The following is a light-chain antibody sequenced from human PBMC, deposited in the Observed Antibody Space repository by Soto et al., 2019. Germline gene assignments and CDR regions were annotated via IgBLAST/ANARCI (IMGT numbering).Light chain of an antibody. CDR3: LLFHSDVVV. CDR1: TGAVTSGHY. Sequence: QAVVTQEPSLTVSPGETVTLTCGSSTGAVTSGHYPYWFQQKPGQAPRTLIYGTTNKHSLTPARFSGSLLGGKAALTLSGAQAEDEAEYYCLLFHSDVVVFGGGTKLTVL. J-gene: IGLJ2*01. V-gene: IGLV7-46*01. CDR2: GTT.